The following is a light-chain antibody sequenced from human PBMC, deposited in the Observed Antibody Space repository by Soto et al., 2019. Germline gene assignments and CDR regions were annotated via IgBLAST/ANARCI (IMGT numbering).Light chain of an antibody. V-gene: IGKV3-15*01. CDR3: QQYNNWPLT. CDR2: GAS. J-gene: IGKJ1*01. Sequence: EIVMTQSPATLSVSPGERATLSCRASQSVSSNLAWYQQKPGQAPRLLIYGASTRATGIPARFSGSGSGTEFTLTIGSLQSEDFAVYYCQQYNNWPLTFGQGTKWIS. CDR1: QSVSSN.